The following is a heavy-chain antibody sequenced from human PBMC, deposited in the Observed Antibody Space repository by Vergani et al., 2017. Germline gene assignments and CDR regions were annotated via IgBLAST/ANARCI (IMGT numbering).Heavy chain of an antibody. D-gene: IGHD2-8*01. Sequence: EVQLLESGGGLVQTGGSLRLSCAASGFTFSSYAMSWVRQAPGKGLEWVSAISGRGGSTYYADSVKGRFTISRDNSKNTLYLQMNSMRAEDTAVYYCATPILMVYASPFVYWGQGTLVTVSS. V-gene: IGHV3-23*01. CDR1: GFTFSSYA. CDR3: ATPILMVYASPFVY. J-gene: IGHJ4*02. CDR2: ISGRGGST.